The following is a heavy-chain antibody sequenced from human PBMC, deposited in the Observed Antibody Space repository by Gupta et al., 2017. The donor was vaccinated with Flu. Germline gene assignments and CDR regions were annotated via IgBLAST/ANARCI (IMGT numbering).Heavy chain of an antibody. CDR1: GDTFSTDS. CDR2: ILPVIGAT. J-gene: IGHJ4*02. V-gene: IGHV1-69*01. Sequence: QVQLVQSGAEVKEPGSSVKVSCKSSGDTFSTDSINWVRQAPGQGLEWMGGILPVIGATNYAQRFQGRVTMTADESTRTAYLELSSLRSDDTAVYFCAREFPCGGDCYVLDSWGQGTLVS. D-gene: IGHD2-21*02. CDR3: AREFPCGGDCYVLDS.